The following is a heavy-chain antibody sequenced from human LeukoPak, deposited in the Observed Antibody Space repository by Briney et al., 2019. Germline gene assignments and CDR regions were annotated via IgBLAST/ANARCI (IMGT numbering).Heavy chain of an antibody. Sequence: GSSVKVSCKASVGTFSSDAVSWVRQAPGQGLEWMGGIVAISGTSNYAHKFQGRVTITADESTSTAYMELSSLRSEDTAVYYCARSYYDFWSGHKNWFDPWGQGALVTASS. V-gene: IGHV1-69*01. D-gene: IGHD3-3*01. CDR2: IVAISGTS. CDR3: ARSYYDFWSGHKNWFDP. CDR1: VGTFSSDA. J-gene: IGHJ5*02.